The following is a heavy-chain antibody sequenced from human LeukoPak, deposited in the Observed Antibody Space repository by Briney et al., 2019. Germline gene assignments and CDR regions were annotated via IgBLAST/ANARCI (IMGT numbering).Heavy chain of an antibody. CDR3: ARLTPGVGATAEY. D-gene: IGHD1-26*01. CDR2: IYPSDSDT. Sequence: GESLKISCRGSGYSFSTNWIGWVRQMPGKGLEWMGLIYPSDSDTRYNTSFQGQVTISADRSISTTSLQWRSLKASDTATYYCARLTPGVGATAEYWGQGTLVTVSS. V-gene: IGHV5-51*01. CDR1: GYSFSTNW. J-gene: IGHJ4*02.